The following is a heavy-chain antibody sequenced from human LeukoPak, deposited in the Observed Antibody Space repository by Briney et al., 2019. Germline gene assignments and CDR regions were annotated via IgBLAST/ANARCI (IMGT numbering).Heavy chain of an antibody. J-gene: IGHJ4*02. CDR2: ISYDTSDK. CDR3: ARDYRRAYGSGSYYSDFDY. Sequence: GGSLRLSCAASGFTFNNYAMQWVRQVPGKGLEWEAGISYDTSDKYYADSVKGRFTISRDNSKTTLYLQMNSLRAEDTAVYYCARDYRRAYGSGSYYSDFDYWGQGTLVTVSS. V-gene: IGHV3-30*04. D-gene: IGHD3-10*01. CDR1: GFTFNNYA.